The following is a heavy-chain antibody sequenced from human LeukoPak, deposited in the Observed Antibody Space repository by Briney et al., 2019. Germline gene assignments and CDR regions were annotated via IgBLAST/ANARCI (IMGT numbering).Heavy chain of an antibody. J-gene: IGHJ3*02. D-gene: IGHD3-10*01. Sequence: ASVKVSCTASGYTFTSYYMHWVRQAPGQGLEWMGIINPSGGSTSYAQKFQGRVTMTRDMSTSTVYMELSSLRSEDTAVYYCARGRAMVRGVIIRVDAFDIWGQGTMVTVSS. CDR3: ARGRAMVRGVIIRVDAFDI. CDR1: GYTFTSYY. V-gene: IGHV1-46*01. CDR2: INPSGGST.